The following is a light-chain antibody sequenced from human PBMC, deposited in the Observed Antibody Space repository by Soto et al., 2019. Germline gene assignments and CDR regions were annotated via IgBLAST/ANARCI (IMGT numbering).Light chain of an antibody. J-gene: IGLJ3*02. CDR3: SSYTSTSTYV. V-gene: IGLV2-14*01. Sequence: QSALTQPASVSGSPGQSITISCTGTSSDVGGYNYVSWYQQHPGKAPKLMLYEVSDRPSGVSNRFSGSKSGNTASLTIAGLQAEDEADYYCSSYTSTSTYVFGGGTKLTVL. CDR1: SSDVGGYNY. CDR2: EVS.